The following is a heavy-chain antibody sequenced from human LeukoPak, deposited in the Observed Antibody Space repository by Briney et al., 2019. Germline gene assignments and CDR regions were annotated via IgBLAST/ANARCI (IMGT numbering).Heavy chain of an antibody. CDR1: GGSISSYY. D-gene: IGHD3-3*02. J-gene: IGHJ6*02. Sequence: SETLSLTCTVSGGSISSYYWSWIRQPPGKGLEWIGYIYYSGSSNYNPSLKSRVTISVDTSKNQFSLKLSSVTAADTAVYYCARDLASTFSMDVWGQGTTVTVSS. CDR3: ARDLASTFSMDV. CDR2: IYYSGSS. V-gene: IGHV4-59*12.